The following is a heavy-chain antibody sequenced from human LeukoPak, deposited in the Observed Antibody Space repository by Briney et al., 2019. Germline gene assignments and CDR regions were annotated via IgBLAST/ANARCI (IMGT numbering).Heavy chain of an antibody. D-gene: IGHD6-13*01. J-gene: IGHJ5*02. CDR1: GYTFTGYY. CDR3: ARGWDKCLAARNWFDP. CDR2: INPNSGGT. V-gene: IGHV1-2*02. Sequence: ASVKVSCKASGYTFTGYYMHWVRQAPGQGLEWMGWINPNSGGTNYAQKFQGRVTMTRDTSISTAYMELSRLRSDDTAVYYCARGWDKCLAARNWFDPWGQGTLVTVSS.